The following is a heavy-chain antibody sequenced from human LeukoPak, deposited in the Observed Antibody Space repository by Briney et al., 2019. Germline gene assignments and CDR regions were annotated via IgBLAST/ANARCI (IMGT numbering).Heavy chain of an antibody. CDR2: FDPEDGET. CDR1: GYTLTELS. J-gene: IGHJ3*02. CDR3: ATVAATRWYPTDAFDI. V-gene: IGHV1-24*01. D-gene: IGHD6-13*01. Sequence: ASVKVSCKVSGYTLTELSMHWVRQAPGKGLEWMGGFDPEDGETIYAQKFQGRVTMTEDTSTDTAYMELSSLRSEDTAVYYCATVAATRWYPTDAFDIWGQGTMVTVSS.